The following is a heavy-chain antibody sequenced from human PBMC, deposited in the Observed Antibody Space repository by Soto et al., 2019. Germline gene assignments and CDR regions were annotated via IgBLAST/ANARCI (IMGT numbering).Heavy chain of an antibody. Sequence: ASVKVSCKASGYTFTSYDINWVRQATGQGLEWMGWMNPNSSNTGYAQKFQGRVTMTRNTSISTAYMELSSLRSEDTAVYYCAVLYCSSTSCSDFDYWGQGTLVTVSS. CDR2: MNPNSSNT. CDR1: GYTFTSYD. D-gene: IGHD2-2*01. CDR3: AVLYCSSTSCSDFDY. V-gene: IGHV1-8*01. J-gene: IGHJ4*02.